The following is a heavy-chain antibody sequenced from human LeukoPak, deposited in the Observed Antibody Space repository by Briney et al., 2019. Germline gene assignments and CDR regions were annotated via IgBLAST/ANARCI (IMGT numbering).Heavy chain of an antibody. CDR1: GFTFSSYS. J-gene: IGHJ4*02. D-gene: IGHD6-13*01. V-gene: IGHV3-21*04. CDR3: ANAPPKAAAGTYDC. CDR2: ISRSSSYI. Sequence: GGSLRLSCAASGFTFSSYSMNWVRQAPGKGLEWVSSISRSSSYIYYPDSVKGRFTISRDNAKNSLYLQMNSLRAEDTAVYYCANAPPKAAAGTYDCLGQGTLVTVSS.